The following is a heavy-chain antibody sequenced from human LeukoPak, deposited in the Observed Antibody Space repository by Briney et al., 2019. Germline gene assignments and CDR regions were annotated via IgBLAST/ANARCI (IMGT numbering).Heavy chain of an antibody. V-gene: IGHV4-4*08. D-gene: IGHD2-15*01. CDR1: GDSISSYY. CDR2: IYSSGST. Sequence: SETLSLTCTVSGDSISSYYWSWIRQPPGKGLEWIGYIYSSGSTRYNPSLQSRVTMLVDMSKNQLSLKLHSVTAADTAMYYCARDPRSCTGGGTCYSWFDASGQGTLLTVSS. CDR3: ARDPRSCTGGGTCYSWFDA. J-gene: IGHJ5*02.